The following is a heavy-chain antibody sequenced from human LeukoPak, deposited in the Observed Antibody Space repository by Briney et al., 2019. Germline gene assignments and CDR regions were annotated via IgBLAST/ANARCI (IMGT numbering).Heavy chain of an antibody. D-gene: IGHD5/OR15-5a*01. J-gene: IGHJ4*02. Sequence: GGSLRLSCAASGFTFSSYAMSWVRQAPGEVLDWVSAIGGTDGTTYYADSVKGRFTISRDNSKNTLSLQMNSLRADDTAVYYCAKTLYPHYFDYWGQGTLVTVSS. CDR1: GFTFSSYA. CDR2: IGGTDGTT. V-gene: IGHV3-23*01. CDR3: AKTLYPHYFDY.